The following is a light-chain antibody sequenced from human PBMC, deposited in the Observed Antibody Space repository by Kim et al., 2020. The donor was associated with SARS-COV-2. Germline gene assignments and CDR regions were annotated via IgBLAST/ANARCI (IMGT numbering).Light chain of an antibody. CDR1: QSVSSNY. Sequence: SPRESDTLSCRASQSVSSNYLAWYHQRPGQAPRLLIYLASTRATGAPDRFSGSGSGTDFTLTIRRLEPEDSGVFYCQQYDTSPYTFVQGTKVDIK. J-gene: IGKJ2*01. CDR2: LAS. CDR3: QQYDTSPYT. V-gene: IGKV3-20*01.